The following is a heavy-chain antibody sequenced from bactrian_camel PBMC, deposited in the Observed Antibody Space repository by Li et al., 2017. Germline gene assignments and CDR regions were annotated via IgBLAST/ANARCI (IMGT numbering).Heavy chain of an antibody. Sequence: HVQLVESGGDLVQPGGSLTLSCTGSGGGMHVRDMGWFRQVPGREREGVATISGGGSITYADSVKGRFTISRDSAKNMLYLQLNNLKVEDTAMYYCAEGRTEVPHDCCASKGTQVTVS. D-gene: IGHD6*01. CDR2: ISGGGSIT. CDR1: GGGMHVRD. J-gene: IGHJ4*01. V-gene: IGHV3S54*01.